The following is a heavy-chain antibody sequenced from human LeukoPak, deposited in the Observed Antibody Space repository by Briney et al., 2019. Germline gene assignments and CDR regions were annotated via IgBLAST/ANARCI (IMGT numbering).Heavy chain of an antibody. Sequence: SVKVSCKAFGGTFSSYAISWVRQAPGQGLEWMGRIIPILGIANYAQKFQGRVTITADKTTSTAYMELSSLRSEDTAVYYCARALRYSSGWYYFDYWGQGTLVTVSS. D-gene: IGHD6-19*01. CDR3: ARALRYSSGWYYFDY. CDR2: IIPILGIA. CDR1: GGTFSSYA. J-gene: IGHJ4*02. V-gene: IGHV1-69*04.